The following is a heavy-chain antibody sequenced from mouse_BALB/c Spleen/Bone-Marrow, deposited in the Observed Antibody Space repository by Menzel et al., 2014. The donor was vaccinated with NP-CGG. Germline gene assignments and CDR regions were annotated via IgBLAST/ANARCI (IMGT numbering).Heavy chain of an antibody. Sequence: EVQLQQSGPGLVKPSQSLSLTCTVTGKVSXTSDYAWNWIRQFPENKLEWMGYINYSGSTSYNPSLKSRISITRDTSKNQFFLQLNSVTTEDTATYYCARGSHFDYWGQGTTLTVSS. V-gene: IGHV3-2*02. CDR3: ARGSHFDY. CDR2: INYSGST. J-gene: IGHJ2*01. CDR1: GKVSXTSDYA.